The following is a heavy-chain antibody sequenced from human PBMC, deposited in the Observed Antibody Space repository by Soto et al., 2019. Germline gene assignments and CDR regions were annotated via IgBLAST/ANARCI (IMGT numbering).Heavy chain of an antibody. D-gene: IGHD6-19*01. J-gene: IGHJ4*02. Sequence: EVQLVESGGGSVQPGRSLRLSCVASGFTFESYAMHWVRQVPGKGLEWVSGISRNSGSIGYEDSVKGRFTISRDNAQKSLDLEMNSLRVEDTAVYYCVKDIHEQWLVSHFEYWGQGALVTVSS. CDR2: ISRNSGSI. CDR3: VKDIHEQWLVSHFEY. V-gene: IGHV3-9*01. CDR1: GFTFESYA.